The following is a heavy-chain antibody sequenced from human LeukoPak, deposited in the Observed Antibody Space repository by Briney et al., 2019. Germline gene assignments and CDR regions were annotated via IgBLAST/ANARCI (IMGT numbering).Heavy chain of an antibody. CDR1: GDSISSSNW. CDR3: ARDNWNYGSSMDV. CDR2: IYHSGNT. V-gene: IGHV4-4*02. J-gene: IGHJ6*02. Sequence: SETLSLTCAVSGDSISSSNWWTWVRQPPGKGLEWIGEIYHSGNTNYNPSLKSRVTMSVDKSKNQFSLKLSSVTAADTAVYYCARDNWNYGSSMDVWGQGTTVTVSS. D-gene: IGHD1-7*01.